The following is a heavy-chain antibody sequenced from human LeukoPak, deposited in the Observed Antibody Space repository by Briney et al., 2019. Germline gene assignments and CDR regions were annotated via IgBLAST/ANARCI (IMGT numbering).Heavy chain of an antibody. J-gene: IGHJ5*02. V-gene: IGHV4-39*01. CDR2: IYDSGST. Sequence: ASETLSLTCTVSGGSISSSSHYWGWIRQPPGKGLEWIGSIYDSGSTYYNPSLKSRVTISVDTPKNQFSLKLTSMTAADTSVYYCARHAWGSSWYYWFDPWGQGTLVTVSS. CDR3: ARHAWGSSWYYWFDP. CDR1: GGSISSSSHY. D-gene: IGHD6-13*01.